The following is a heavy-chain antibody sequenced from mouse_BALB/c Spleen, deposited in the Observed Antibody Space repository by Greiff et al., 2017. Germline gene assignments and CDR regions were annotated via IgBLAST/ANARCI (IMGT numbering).Heavy chain of an antibody. CDR3: ARGIITTVVATNIDY. CDR2: ISIGVTT. CDR1: GSTFSSNA. D-gene: IGHD1-1*01. V-gene: IGHV5-6-5*01. J-gene: IGHJ2*01. Sequence: DVKLVESGGGLVKPGGSLKLPCAASGSTFSSNAWSWVRQTPEKRLGWVAAISIGVTTYYPDSVRGRFTISRDNARNILYLQMSSLRSEDTAMYYCARGIITTVVATNIDYWGQGTTLTVSS.